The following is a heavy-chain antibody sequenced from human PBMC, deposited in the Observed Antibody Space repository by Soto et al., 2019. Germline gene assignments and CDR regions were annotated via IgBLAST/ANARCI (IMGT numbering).Heavy chain of an antibody. CDR2: ISSSSSYI. CDR1: GFTFSSYS. J-gene: IGHJ4*02. V-gene: IGHV3-21*01. CDR3: ARAYSGSYYSTH. D-gene: IGHD1-26*01. Sequence: WGSLRLSCAASGFTFSSYSMNWVRQAPGKGLEWVSSISSSSSYIYYADSVKGRFTISRDNAKNSLYLQMNSLRAEDTSMYDCARAYSGSYYSTHWGQGTLVSVSS.